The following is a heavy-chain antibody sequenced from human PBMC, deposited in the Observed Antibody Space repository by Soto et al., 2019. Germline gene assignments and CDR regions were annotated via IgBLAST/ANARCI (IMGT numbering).Heavy chain of an antibody. Sequence: SETLSLTCTVSGGSISSYYWSWIRQPAGKGLEWIGRIYTSGSTNYNPSLKSRVTMSVDTSKNQFSLKLSSVTAADTAVYYCARERVVPAANWFDPWGQGTLVTVSS. J-gene: IGHJ5*02. V-gene: IGHV4-4*07. CDR3: ARERVVPAANWFDP. CDR1: GGSISSYY. CDR2: IYTSGST. D-gene: IGHD2-2*01.